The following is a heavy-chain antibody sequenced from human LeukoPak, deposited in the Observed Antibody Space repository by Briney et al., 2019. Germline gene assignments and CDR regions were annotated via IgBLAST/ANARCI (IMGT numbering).Heavy chain of an antibody. V-gene: IGHV3-48*03. CDR2: ISSSTSTI. J-gene: IGHJ6*03. Sequence: GGSLRLPCAASGFTFSSYEMNWVRQAPGKGLEGVSYISSSTSTIYYADSVKGRFTISRDNAKNSLYLQMNSLRAEDTAVYYCARGDKVVAADYYYYMDVWGKGTTVTISS. CDR3: ARGDKVVAADYYYYMDV. CDR1: GFTFSSYE. D-gene: IGHD2-15*01.